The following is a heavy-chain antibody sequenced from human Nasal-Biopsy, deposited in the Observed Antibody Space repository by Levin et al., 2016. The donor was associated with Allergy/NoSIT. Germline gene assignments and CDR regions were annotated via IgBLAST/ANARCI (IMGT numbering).Heavy chain of an antibody. CDR2: ILYDGSHE. V-gene: IGHV3-30-3*01. D-gene: IGHD5-24*01. CDR3: VKDRKWLQFFWYFDV. Sequence: GESLKISCAASGFTFSNYAMHWVRQAPGKGLECVAYILYDGSHEYHAESVKGRFTISRDNSKNTLYLQMNSLRAEDTAVYYCVKDRKWLQFFWYFDVWGLGAQVTVSS. J-gene: IGHJ2*01. CDR1: GFTFSNYA.